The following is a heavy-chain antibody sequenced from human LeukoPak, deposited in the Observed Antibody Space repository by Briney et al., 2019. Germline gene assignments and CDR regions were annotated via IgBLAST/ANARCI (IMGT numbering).Heavy chain of an antibody. CDR2: IYTSGST. D-gene: IGHD2-2*01. Sequence: PSETLSLTCTVSGGSISSYYWSWIRQPAGKGLEWIGRIYTSGSTNYNPSLKSRVTMSVDTSKNQFSLKLSSVTAADTAVYYCARVRIVPAATLTTAYAFDIWGQGTMVTVSS. CDR1: GGSISSYY. J-gene: IGHJ3*02. CDR3: ARVRIVPAATLTTAYAFDI. V-gene: IGHV4-4*07.